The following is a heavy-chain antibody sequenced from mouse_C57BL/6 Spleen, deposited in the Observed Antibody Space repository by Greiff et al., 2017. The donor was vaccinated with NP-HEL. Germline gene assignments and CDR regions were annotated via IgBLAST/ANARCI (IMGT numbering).Heavy chain of an antibody. CDR3: AAYYSNYGDFDY. D-gene: IGHD2-5*01. V-gene: IGHV1-50*01. CDR2: IDPSDSYT. Sequence: VQLQQPGAELVKPGASVKLSCKASGYTFTSYWMQWVKQRPGQGLEWIGEIDPSDSYTNYNQKFKGKATLTVDTPSSTAYMQLSSLTSEDSAVYYCAAYYSNYGDFDYWGQGTTLTVSS. CDR1: GYTFTSYW. J-gene: IGHJ2*01.